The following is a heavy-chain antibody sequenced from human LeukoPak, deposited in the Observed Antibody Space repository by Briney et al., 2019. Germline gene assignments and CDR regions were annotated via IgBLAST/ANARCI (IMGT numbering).Heavy chain of an antibody. CDR3: MRHEEEDGYNAKPFDF. J-gene: IGHJ4*02. V-gene: IGHV4-39*01. CDR1: GFTFSSYSMN. CDR2: IYYSGNT. D-gene: IGHD5-24*01. Sequence: GSLRLSCAASGFTFSSYSMNWVRQAPGKGLEWIGTIYYSGNTYYNPSLKSRVTISVDTSKNQFSLRLSSVTAADTAVYFCMRHEEEDGYNAKPFDFWGQGTLVTVSS.